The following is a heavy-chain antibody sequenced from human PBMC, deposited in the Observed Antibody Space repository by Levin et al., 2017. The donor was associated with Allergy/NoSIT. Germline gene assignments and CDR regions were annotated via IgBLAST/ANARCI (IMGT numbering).Heavy chain of an antibody. CDR2: ISGSGGIT. J-gene: IGHJ4*02. CDR1: GFTFGTYA. CDR3: AKHRDYTRRHFDF. D-gene: IGHD4-11*01. Sequence: PGGSLRLSCAASGFTFGTYAMSWVRQAPGKGLEWVSTISGSGGITDYADSVKGRFSVSRDNSKNTLYLQMNSLGAEDMAVYYCAKHRDYTRRHFDFWGQGTLVTVSS. V-gene: IGHV3-23*01.